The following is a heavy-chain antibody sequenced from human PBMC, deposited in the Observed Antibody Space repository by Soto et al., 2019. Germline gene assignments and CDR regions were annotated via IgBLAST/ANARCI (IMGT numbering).Heavy chain of an antibody. CDR2: ILPIFGTA. CDR3: ARGHEYGGNSDAFVI. Sequence: QVQLVQSGAEVKKPGSSVKVSCKASGGTFSTSSINWVRQAPGQRPEWMGNILPIFGTADYAQKFQGRVTITADKSTNTASMELRSLLSEDTAVYYCARGHEYGGNSDAFVIWGQGTVVTVSS. J-gene: IGHJ3*02. CDR1: GGTFSTSS. D-gene: IGHD4-17*01. V-gene: IGHV1-69*14.